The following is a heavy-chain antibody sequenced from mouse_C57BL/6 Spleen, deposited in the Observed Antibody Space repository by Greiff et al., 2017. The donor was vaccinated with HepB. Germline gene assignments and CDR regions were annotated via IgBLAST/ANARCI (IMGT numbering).Heavy chain of an antibody. V-gene: IGHV3-6*01. CDR3: ARDRGVSYFDY. D-gene: IGHD3-1*01. CDR1: GYSITSGYY. Sequence: VQLQQSGPGLVKPSQSLSLTCSVTGYSITSGYYWNWIRQFPGNKLEWMGYISYDGSNNYNPSLKNRISITRDTSKNQFFLKLNSVTTEDTATYYCARDRGVSYFDYWGQGTTLTVSS. J-gene: IGHJ2*01. CDR2: ISYDGSN.